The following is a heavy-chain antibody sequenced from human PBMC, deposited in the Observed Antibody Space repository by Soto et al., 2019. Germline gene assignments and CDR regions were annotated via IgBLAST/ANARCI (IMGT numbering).Heavy chain of an antibody. J-gene: IGHJ6*02. CDR2: MNPNSGNT. CDR3: ARGGAVTNFYYYGLDV. CDR1: GYTFTTYD. V-gene: IGHV1-8*01. Sequence: ASVTVSCKASGYTFTTYDINWVRQATGQGLEWMGWMNPNSGNTAYAQKFQGRVTLTRDNSIDTAYMEVTSLRSDDTAVYYCARGGAVTNFYYYGLDVWGQGTTVTVSS. D-gene: IGHD4-17*01.